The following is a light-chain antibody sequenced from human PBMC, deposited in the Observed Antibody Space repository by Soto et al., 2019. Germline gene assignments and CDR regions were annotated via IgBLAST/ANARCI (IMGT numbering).Light chain of an antibody. CDR3: CSYAGSSTV. CDR1: SSDVGSYNL. CDR2: EGS. J-gene: IGLJ2*01. V-gene: IGLV2-23*01. Sequence: QSALTQPASVSGSPGQSITDSCTGTSSDVGSYNLVSWYQQHPGKAPKLMIYEGSKRPSGVSNRFSGSKSGNTASLTISGLQAEDEADYYCCSYAGSSTVFGGVTKLTVL.